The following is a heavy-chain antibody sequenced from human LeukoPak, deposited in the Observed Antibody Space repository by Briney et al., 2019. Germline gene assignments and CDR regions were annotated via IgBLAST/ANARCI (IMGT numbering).Heavy chain of an antibody. CDR3: AKHLTKVGQCSGGSCYLDY. Sequence: GGSLRLSCAASVFTFTNYAIIWVGQAPGKGLEWVSVISGSGGSTYYADSVKGRLTVSRDNSKNTLYLQMNSLRAEDTAVYYCAKHLTKVGQCSGGSCYLDYWGQGTLVTVSS. D-gene: IGHD2-15*01. CDR1: VFTFTNYA. V-gene: IGHV3-23*01. J-gene: IGHJ4*02. CDR2: ISGSGGST.